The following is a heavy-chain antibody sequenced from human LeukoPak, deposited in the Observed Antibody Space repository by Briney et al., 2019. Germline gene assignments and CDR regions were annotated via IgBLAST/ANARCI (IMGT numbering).Heavy chain of an antibody. CDR2: INHSGST. J-gene: IGHJ3*02. V-gene: IGHV4-34*01. D-gene: IGHD3-22*01. Sequence: SETLSLTCAVYGGSFSGYYWSWIRQPPGKGLEWIGEINHSGSTNYNPSLKSRVTISVDTSKNQFSLKLSSVTAADTAVYYCAREYYYDSSGYYLSGAFDIWGQGTMVTVSS. CDR1: GGSFSGYY. CDR3: AREYYYDSSGYYLSGAFDI.